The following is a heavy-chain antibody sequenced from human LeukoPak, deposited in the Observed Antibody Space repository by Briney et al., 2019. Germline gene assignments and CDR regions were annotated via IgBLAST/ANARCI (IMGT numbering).Heavy chain of an antibody. V-gene: IGHV3-30-3*01. D-gene: IGHD6-19*01. CDR1: GFTFSSYA. CDR2: ISYDGSNK. CDR3: AKDRGKWLPHYYYYGMDV. J-gene: IGHJ6*02. Sequence: GGSLRLSCAASGFTFSSYAMHWVRQAPGKGLEWVAVISYDGSNKYYADSVKGRFTISRDNSKNTLYLQMNSLRAEDTAVYYCAKDRGKWLPHYYYYGMDVWGQGTTVTASS.